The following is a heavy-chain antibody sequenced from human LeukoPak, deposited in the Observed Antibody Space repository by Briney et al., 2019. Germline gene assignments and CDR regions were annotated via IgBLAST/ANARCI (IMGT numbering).Heavy chain of an antibody. CDR1: DGSLSGFF. D-gene: IGHD2/OR15-2a*01. V-gene: IGHV4-34*01. Sequence: SETLSLTCGVSDGSLSGFFWTWIRQPPGKGLEWIGEILHRGSSYYNPSLKSRVSLSVDTSTNQVSLNLTSVTAADAAVYYCARGVKEVGRFYLYMDVWGHGTAVIVSS. CDR2: ILHRGSS. J-gene: IGHJ6*03. CDR3: ARGVKEVGRFYLYMDV.